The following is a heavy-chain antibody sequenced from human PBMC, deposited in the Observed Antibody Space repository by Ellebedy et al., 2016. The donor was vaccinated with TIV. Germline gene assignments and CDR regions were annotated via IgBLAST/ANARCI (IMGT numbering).Heavy chain of an antibody. V-gene: IGHV1-18*01. D-gene: IGHD3-10*01. CDR2: ISAYNGNT. Sequence: AASVKVSCKASGYTFTSYGISWVRQAPGQGLEWMGWISAYNGNTNYAQKLQGRVTMTTDTSTSTAYMELRSLRSDDTAVYYCARDEYYYGSGSHPSWGSWGQGTLVTVSS. CDR3: ARDEYYYGSGSHPSWGS. J-gene: IGHJ4*02. CDR1: GYTFTSYG.